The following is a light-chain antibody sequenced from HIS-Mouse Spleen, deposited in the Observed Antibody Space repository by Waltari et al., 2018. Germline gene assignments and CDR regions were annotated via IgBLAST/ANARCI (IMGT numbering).Light chain of an antibody. J-gene: IGLJ2*01. CDR3: QAWDSSTVV. CDR2: QDS. Sequence: SYELTQPPSVSVSPGQTASITCSGDKLGHKYACWYQQKPGQSPVLVIYQDSKRPSGITERFSGSNSGNTATLTISGTQAMDEADYYCQAWDSSTVVFGGGTKLTVL. CDR1: KLGHKY. V-gene: IGLV3-1*01.